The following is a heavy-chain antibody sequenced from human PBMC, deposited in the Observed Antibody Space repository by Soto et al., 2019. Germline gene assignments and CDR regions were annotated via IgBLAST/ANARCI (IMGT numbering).Heavy chain of an antibody. CDR2: VHHRGRT. CDR1: SGSITNDNW. J-gene: IGHJ4*02. V-gene: IGHV4-4*02. D-gene: IGHD1-26*01. Sequence: QVQLQESGPGLLKPSETLSLTCAVSSGSITNDNWWSWVRQPPWKRLEWIGEVHHRGRTNYNPSCKSRGPRSVDKYMNQISLKLSAVTAAGTAVYYGTAAGYYSMDKWGQGTLVAVSS. CDR3: TAAGYYSMDK.